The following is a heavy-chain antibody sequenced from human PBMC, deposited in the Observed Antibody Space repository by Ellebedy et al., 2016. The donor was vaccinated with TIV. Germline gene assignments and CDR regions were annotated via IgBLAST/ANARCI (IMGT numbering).Heavy chain of an antibody. D-gene: IGHD6-19*01. CDR2: INSDGSST. Sequence: PGRSLRLSCAASGFTFTQYWLHWVRQAPGKGPVWVSRINSDGSSTTYADSVKGRFTISRDNAKNTLYLQMNSLRAEDAAVYYCARAGSSGWEAYFDLWGRGTLVTVSS. J-gene: IGHJ2*01. V-gene: IGHV3-74*01. CDR3: ARAGSSGWEAYFDL. CDR1: GFTFTQYW.